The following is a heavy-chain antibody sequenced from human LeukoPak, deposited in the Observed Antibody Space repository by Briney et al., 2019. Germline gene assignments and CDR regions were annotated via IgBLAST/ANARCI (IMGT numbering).Heavy chain of an antibody. V-gene: IGHV3-23*01. CDR3: AKGGRGYSYGSVLDAFDI. CDR1: GFTFSSYA. CDR2: ISVSGGST. D-gene: IGHD5-18*01. Sequence: GGSLRLSCAASGFTFSSYAMSWVRPAPGKGLEWVSAISVSGGSTYYADSVKGRFTISRDNSKNTLYLQMNSLRAEDTAVYYCAKGGRGYSYGSVLDAFDIWGQGTMVTVSS. J-gene: IGHJ3*02.